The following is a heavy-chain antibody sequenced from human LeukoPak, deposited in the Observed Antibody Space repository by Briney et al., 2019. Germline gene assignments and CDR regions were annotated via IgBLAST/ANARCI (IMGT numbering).Heavy chain of an antibody. CDR1: KFNFHNFG. CDR3: AKDPNGDYIGAFDI. J-gene: IGHJ3*02. V-gene: IGHV3-23*01. Sequence: GGSLRLSCTTPKFNFHNFGLTWVREAPGEELEWVSSISGSGAQYAASVQGRFTISRDNSKNTLYLQMNSLRAEDTAVYYCAKDPNGDYIGAFDIWGQGTMVTVSS. D-gene: IGHD4-17*01. CDR2: ISGSGA.